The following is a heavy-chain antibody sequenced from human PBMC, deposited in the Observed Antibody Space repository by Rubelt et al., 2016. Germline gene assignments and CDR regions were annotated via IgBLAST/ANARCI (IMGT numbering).Heavy chain of an antibody. Sequence: QLQLQESGPGLVKPSETLSLICTVFGGSISSYYWSWMRQPPGRGLEWIANIYYSGKTYSNPSLKSRITISVDTSKNQLSLKLSSATAAETAVYYCAKELGYCSGTNCYGGTFDFWGQGTLVTVSS. CDR1: GGSISSYY. V-gene: IGHV4-59*04. J-gene: IGHJ4*02. CDR3: AKELGYCSGTNCYGGTFDF. D-gene: IGHD2-2*01. CDR2: IYYSGKT.